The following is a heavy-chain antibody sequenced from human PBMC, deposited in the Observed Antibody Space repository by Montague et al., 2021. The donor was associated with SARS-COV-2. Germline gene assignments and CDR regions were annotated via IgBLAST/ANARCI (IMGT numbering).Heavy chain of an antibody. CDR2: INHSGST. CDR3: ARVRYYGSGTSLGMDV. J-gene: IGHJ6*02. Sequence: SETLSLTCAVYGGSFSGYCWSWTRQPPGKGLEWIGEINHSGSTNYNPSLKSRVTISVDTSKNQVSLKLSSVTDADTAVYYCARVRYYGSGTSLGMDVWGQGTTVTVSS. CDR1: GGSFSGYC. D-gene: IGHD3-10*01. V-gene: IGHV4-34*01.